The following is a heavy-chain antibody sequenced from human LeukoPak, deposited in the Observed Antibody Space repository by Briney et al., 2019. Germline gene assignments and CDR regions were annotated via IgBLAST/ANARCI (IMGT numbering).Heavy chain of an antibody. CDR3: AGLYSSGWYGP. D-gene: IGHD6-19*01. J-gene: IGHJ5*02. V-gene: IGHV3-74*01. Sequence: PGGSLRLSCAASGFSFSTYRMNWVRQVPGKGLVWVSYINSDGSSTNYADSVKGRFTISRDNAENSLYLQMNSLRVEDTAVYYCAGLYSSGWYGPWGQGTLVTVSS. CDR2: INSDGSST. CDR1: GFSFSTYR.